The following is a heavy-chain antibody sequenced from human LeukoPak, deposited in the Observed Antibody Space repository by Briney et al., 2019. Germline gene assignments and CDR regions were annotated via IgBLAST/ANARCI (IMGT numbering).Heavy chain of an antibody. J-gene: IGHJ5*02. CDR1: GGSLSSGSYY. D-gene: IGHD6-13*01. CDR2: IYTSGST. Sequence: TLSLTCTVSGGSLSSGSYYWSWIRQQAGKGLEWIARIYTSGSTNYNPSLKSRVAISVDTSKKQLSQQFSSVTAAETAIYHCARTNIGPAGSWFDPCGQGSLVTVSS. CDR3: ARTNIGPAGSWFDP. V-gene: IGHV4-61*02.